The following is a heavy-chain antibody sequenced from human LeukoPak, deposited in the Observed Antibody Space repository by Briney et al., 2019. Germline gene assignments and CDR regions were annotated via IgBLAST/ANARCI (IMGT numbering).Heavy chain of an antibody. V-gene: IGHV4-34*01. CDR1: GGSFSPYY. J-gene: IGHJ4*02. D-gene: IGHD6-19*01. CDR2: INHSGST. CDR3: ARGSIAVAGTQGPLLDY. Sequence: SETLSLTCAVYGGSFSPYYWSWIRQPPGKGLEWIGEINHSGSTNYNPSLKSRVTISVDTSKNQFSLKLSSVTAADTAVYYCARGSIAVAGTQGPLLDYWGQGTLVTVSS.